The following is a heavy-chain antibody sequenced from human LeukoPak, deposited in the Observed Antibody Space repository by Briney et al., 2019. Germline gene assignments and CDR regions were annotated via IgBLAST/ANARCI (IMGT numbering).Heavy chain of an antibody. Sequence: GGSLRLSCAASGFTFSTYWMHWVHQAPGKGLVWVSRIKTDGSTTSYADSVKGRFTISRDNAKNTLYLQMNSLRAEDTAVYYCARKRGGAYDFDYWGQGTLVTVSS. D-gene: IGHD2-15*01. CDR1: GFTFSTYW. V-gene: IGHV3-74*01. J-gene: IGHJ4*02. CDR2: IKTDGSTT. CDR3: ARKRGGAYDFDY.